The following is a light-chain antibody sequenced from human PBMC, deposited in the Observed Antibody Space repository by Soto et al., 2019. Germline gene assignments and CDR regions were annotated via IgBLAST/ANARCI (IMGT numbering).Light chain of an antibody. Sequence: DIQLTESVPRFAPAGRRRLTLNCRASQSISSYLNWYQQKPGKAPKLLIYAASSLQSGVPSRFSGSGSGTEFTLTLRSLQPDDFATYYCQQYNTYSWAFGQGTKVDI. CDR1: QSISSY. J-gene: IGKJ1*01. V-gene: IGKV1-39*01. CDR3: QQYNTYSWA. CDR2: AAS.